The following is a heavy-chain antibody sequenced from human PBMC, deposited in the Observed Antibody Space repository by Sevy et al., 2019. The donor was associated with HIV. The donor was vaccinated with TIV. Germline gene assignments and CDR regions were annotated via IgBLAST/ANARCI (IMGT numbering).Heavy chain of an antibody. CDR3: TTDPYYDDSAGFQPYFDY. J-gene: IGHJ4*02. D-gene: IGHD3-22*01. CDR2: IKSKTDGGTT. CDR1: GFTFSNAW. Sequence: GGCLRLSCAASGFTFSNAWLNWVRQAPGKGLEWVGRIKSKTDGGTTDYAAPVKGRFTISRDDSKNTLYLQMNSLKIEDTAVYYCTTDPYYDDSAGFQPYFDYWCQGTLVTVSS. V-gene: IGHV3-15*07.